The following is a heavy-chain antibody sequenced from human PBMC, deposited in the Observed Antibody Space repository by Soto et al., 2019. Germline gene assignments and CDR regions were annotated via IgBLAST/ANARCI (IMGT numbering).Heavy chain of an antibody. V-gene: IGHV4-34*01. CDR2: INHSGST. D-gene: IGHD6-19*01. CDR1: GGSFSGYY. Sequence: PSETLSLTCAVYGGSFSGYYWSWIRQTPGKGLEWIGEINHSGSTNYNPSLKSRVTISVDTSKNQFSLKLSSVTAADTAVYYCARVGGGWYERLKGEDYWGQGTLVTVSS. CDR3: ARVGGGWYERLKGEDY. J-gene: IGHJ4*02.